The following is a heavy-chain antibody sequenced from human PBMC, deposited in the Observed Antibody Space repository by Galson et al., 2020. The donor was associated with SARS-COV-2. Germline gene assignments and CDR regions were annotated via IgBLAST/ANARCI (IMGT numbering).Heavy chain of an antibody. Sequence: SETLSLTCTVSGGSISSYYWSWIRQPPGKGLEWIGYIYYSGSTNHNPSLKSRVTISVDTSKNQFSLKLSSVTAADTAVYYCARGRNWGEYFDRWGRGTLVAVSS. CDR3: ARGRNWGEYFDR. CDR2: IYYSGST. D-gene: IGHD7-27*01. J-gene: IGHJ2*01. V-gene: IGHV4-59*01. CDR1: GGSISSYY.